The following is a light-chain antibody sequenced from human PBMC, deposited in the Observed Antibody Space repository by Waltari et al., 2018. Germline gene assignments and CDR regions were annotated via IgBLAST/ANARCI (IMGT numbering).Light chain of an antibody. CDR3: MILYNNAVV. CDR1: SDINVRTYK. Sequence: QAVLTQPASLSASPGASASLTCTLRSDINVRTYKIYWYQQRPGMPPQFLLKYKPDSTIQLGSGVPSRFSGSKDTSANAFILLISGLQSEDEADYYCMILYNNAVVFGGGTNLTVL. J-gene: IGLJ3*02. CDR2: YKPDSTI. V-gene: IGLV5-45*01.